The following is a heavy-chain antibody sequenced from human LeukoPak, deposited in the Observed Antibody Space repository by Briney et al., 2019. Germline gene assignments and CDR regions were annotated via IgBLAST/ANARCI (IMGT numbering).Heavy chain of an antibody. D-gene: IGHD3-10*01. CDR3: ARVLDYYVSGTYGFDY. J-gene: IGHJ4*02. CDR1: GYSLSTGYC. Sequence: SETLSLTCTVSGYSLSTGYCWGWIRQTPGKGLEWIASIYHSGRTFYNPSLRSRVTISVQTSENQFSLKLRSVTAADTAVYYCARVLDYYVSGTYGFDYWGQGTLVTVSS. CDR2: IYHSGRT. V-gene: IGHV4-38-2*02.